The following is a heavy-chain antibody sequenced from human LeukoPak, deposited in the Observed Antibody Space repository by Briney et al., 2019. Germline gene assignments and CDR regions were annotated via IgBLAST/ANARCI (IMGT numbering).Heavy chain of an antibody. J-gene: IGHJ5*02. Sequence: GASVKVSCKASGYTFTSYGISWVRQAPGQGLEWMGWISAYNGNTNYAQKLQGRVTMTTDTSTSTAYMELSSLRSEDTAVYYCARLRHSSSGHNWFDPWGQGTLVTVSS. CDR2: ISAYNGNT. D-gene: IGHD6-6*01. CDR1: GYTFTSYG. CDR3: ARLRHSSSGHNWFDP. V-gene: IGHV1-18*01.